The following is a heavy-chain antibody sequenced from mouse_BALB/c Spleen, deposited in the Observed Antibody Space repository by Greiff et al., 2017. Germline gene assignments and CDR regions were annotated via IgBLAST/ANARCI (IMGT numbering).Heavy chain of an antibody. CDR3: ARIWIYYGNYYAMDY. V-gene: IGHV1-14*01. J-gene: IGHJ4*01. CDR1: GYTFTSYV. D-gene: IGHD2-1*01. CDR2: INPYNDGT. Sequence: LQESGPELVKPGASVKMSCKASGYTFTSYVMHWVKQKPGQGLEWIGYINPYNDGTKYNEKFKGKATLTSDKSSSTAYMELSSLTSEDSAVYYCARIWIYYGNYYAMDYWGQGTSVTVSS.